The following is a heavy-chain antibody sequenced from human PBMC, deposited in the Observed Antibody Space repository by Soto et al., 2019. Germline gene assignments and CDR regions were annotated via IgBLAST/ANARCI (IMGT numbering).Heavy chain of an antibody. J-gene: IGHJ6*04. Sequence: GGSLRLSCVGSGFTFSNFGMHWVRQAPGKGLEWVAGISYDGRSESYVDSVRGRFTLSRDNSKNTLSLQMISLRPEDTGVYYCAKDLDVVMVLSATRGLDVWGKGT. CDR3: AKDLDVVMVLSATRGLDV. CDR1: GFTFSNFG. D-gene: IGHD2-15*01. CDR2: ISYDGRSE. V-gene: IGHV3-30*18.